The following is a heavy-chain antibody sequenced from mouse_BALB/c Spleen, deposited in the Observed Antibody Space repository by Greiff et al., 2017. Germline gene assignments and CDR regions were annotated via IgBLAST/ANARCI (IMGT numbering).Heavy chain of an antibody. CDR1: GFTFSSYG. J-gene: IGHJ4*01. D-gene: IGHD2-14*01. Sequence: EVHLVESGGDLVKPGGSLKLSCAASGFTFSSYGMSWVRQTPDKRLEWVATISSGGSYTYYPDSVKGRFTISRDNAKNTLYLQMSSLKSEDTAMYYCARGGEVRHAMDYWGQGTSVTVSS. CDR3: ARGGEVRHAMDY. V-gene: IGHV5-6*01. CDR2: ISSGGSYT.